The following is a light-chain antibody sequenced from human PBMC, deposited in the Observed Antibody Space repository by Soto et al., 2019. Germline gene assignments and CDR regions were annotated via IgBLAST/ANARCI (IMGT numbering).Light chain of an antibody. J-gene: IGLJ1*01. CDR2: SSN. Sequence: QSVLTQPHSASGTPGQRVTIACAGSSSNIGANSVQWFQQLPGTAPKVLIYSSNHRPSGVPERFSGSKSGTSASLAISELQSADEADYYCAAWDDSLNGHVFGTGTKVTVL. CDR3: AAWDDSLNGHV. CDR1: SSNIGANS. V-gene: IGLV1-44*01.